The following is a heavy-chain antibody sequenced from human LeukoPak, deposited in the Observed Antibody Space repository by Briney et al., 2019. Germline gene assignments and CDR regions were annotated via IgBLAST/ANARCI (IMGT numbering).Heavy chain of an antibody. J-gene: IGHJ3*02. D-gene: IGHD3-10*01. Sequence: SETLSLTRTVSGGSISSYYWSWLRQPAGKGLEGIGRIYTSGSTNYNPSLKSRVTMSVDTSKNQFSLKLSSVTAADTAVYYCARALNSYYYGSGSYYNHDAFDIWGQGTMVTVSS. CDR1: GGSISSYY. CDR2: IYTSGST. CDR3: ARALNSYYYGSGSYYNHDAFDI. V-gene: IGHV4-4*07.